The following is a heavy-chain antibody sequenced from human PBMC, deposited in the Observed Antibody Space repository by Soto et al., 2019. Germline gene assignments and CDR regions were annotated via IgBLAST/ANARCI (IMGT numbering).Heavy chain of an antibody. V-gene: IGHV1-69*02. CDR2: VIPVLGVT. D-gene: IGHD2-21*02. CDR3: ARRRYCGADCYSQYYYGMDI. J-gene: IGHJ6*02. Sequence: VQLVQSGAELKKPGSSVKVSCRSGGDTFSSYTVSWVRQAPGQGLEWMGRVIPVLGVTNYARKFQGRVSITAEKSTSTAYLELRSLTSGDSGVYYCARRRYCGADCYSQYYYGMDIWGQGTTVTVSS. CDR1: GDTFSSYT.